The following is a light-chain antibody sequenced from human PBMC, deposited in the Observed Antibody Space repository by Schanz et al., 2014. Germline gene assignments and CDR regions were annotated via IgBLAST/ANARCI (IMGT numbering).Light chain of an antibody. J-gene: IGKJ1*01. CDR3: QQYNNWRRT. Sequence: EIVMTQSPATLSVSPGERATLSCRASQSVSSNLAWYQQKPGQAPRLLIYGASSRATGIPDRFTGSGSGTDFTLTISSLQSEDFAVYYCQQYNNWRRTFGQGTKVEIK. CDR1: QSVSSN. CDR2: GAS. V-gene: IGKV3D-15*01.